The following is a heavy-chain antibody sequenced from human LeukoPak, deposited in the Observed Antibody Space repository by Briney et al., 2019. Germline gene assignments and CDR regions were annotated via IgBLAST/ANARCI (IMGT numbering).Heavy chain of an antibody. V-gene: IGHV3-48*03. CDR2: ISGSQETT. D-gene: IGHD3-9*01. Sequence: PGGSQRLSCVASGFTFNPYEMIWVRQAPGKGREWIAYISGSQETTHYADFAKGRFPISRDNAKQSLFLQMNVLGGEDPALYFWARQYDILTAFDLWGQGTLVIVSS. J-gene: IGHJ4*02. CDR1: GFTFNPYE. CDR3: ARQYDILTAFDL.